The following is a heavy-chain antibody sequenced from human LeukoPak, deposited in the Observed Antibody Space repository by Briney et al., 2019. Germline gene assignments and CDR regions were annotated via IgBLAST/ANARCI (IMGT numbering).Heavy chain of an antibody. CDR3: AKLRIIRYYYDSSGDY. CDR1: GFTFSSYA. V-gene: IGHV3-23*01. Sequence: GGSLRLSCAASGFTFSSYAMSWVRQAPGKGLEWVSAISGSGGSTYYADSVKGRFTISRDNSKNTLYLQMNSLRAEDTAVYYCAKLRIIRYYYDSSGDYWGQGTLVTVSS. CDR2: ISGSGGST. D-gene: IGHD3-22*01. J-gene: IGHJ4*02.